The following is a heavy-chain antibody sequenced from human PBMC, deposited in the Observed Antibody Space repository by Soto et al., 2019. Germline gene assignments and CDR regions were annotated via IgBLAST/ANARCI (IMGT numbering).Heavy chain of an antibody. Sequence: GESRKIACKGSGFSFTTYWIGWVRRIPGKGLEWMGIIYPGESNVRYSPSFQGQVTISDDKSTSTVYLQWSRLQASDSAIYYCARAQNNVNWFPEAFDVWGQGTKVTVSS. CDR1: GFSFTTYW. J-gene: IGHJ3*01. D-gene: IGHD3-9*01. CDR3: ARAQNNVNWFPEAFDV. V-gene: IGHV5-51*01. CDR2: IYPGESNV.